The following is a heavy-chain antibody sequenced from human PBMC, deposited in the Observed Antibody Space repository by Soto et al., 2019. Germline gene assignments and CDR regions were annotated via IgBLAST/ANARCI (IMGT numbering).Heavy chain of an antibody. V-gene: IGHV1-46*01. CDR1: GYTFTSYY. D-gene: IGHD3-3*01. J-gene: IGHJ6*02. CDR2: INPSGGST. CDR3: ARDLEIFGVVIMGYYYYGMDV. Sequence: ASVKVSCKASGYTFTSYYMHWVRQAPGQGLEWMGIINPSGGSTSYAQKFQGRVTMTRDTSTSTVYMELSSLRSEDTAVYYCARDLEIFGVVIMGYYYYGMDVWGQGTTVTVSS.